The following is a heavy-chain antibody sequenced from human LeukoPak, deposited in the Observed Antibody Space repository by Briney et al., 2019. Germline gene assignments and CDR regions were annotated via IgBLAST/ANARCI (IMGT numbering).Heavy chain of an antibody. D-gene: IGHD2-15*01. Sequence: GGSLRLSRAASGFTFSSYWMHWVRQAPGKGLVWVSRITSDGSSARYADSVKGRFTISRDNAKNTLYLQLNSLRAEDTAVYYCARGFPYCSAGSCYYGLDVWGQGTTVTVSS. CDR3: ARGFPYCSAGSCYYGLDV. CDR2: ITSDGSSA. CDR1: GFTFSSYW. V-gene: IGHV3-74*01. J-gene: IGHJ6*02.